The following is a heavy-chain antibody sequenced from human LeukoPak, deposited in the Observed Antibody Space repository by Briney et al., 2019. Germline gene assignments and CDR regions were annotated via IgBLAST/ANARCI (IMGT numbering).Heavy chain of an antibody. Sequence: SETLSLTCTVSGDSVSSFYWSWIRQPPGKGLEWIGYIYYSGTTNYNPSLKSRVTISVDTTKSQFSLKLSSVTAADTAVYYCARGVVIAPQTFDYWGQGTLVTVSS. V-gene: IGHV4-59*02. J-gene: IGHJ4*02. CDR2: IYYSGTT. D-gene: IGHD2-21*01. CDR1: GDSVSSFY. CDR3: ARGVVIAPQTFDY.